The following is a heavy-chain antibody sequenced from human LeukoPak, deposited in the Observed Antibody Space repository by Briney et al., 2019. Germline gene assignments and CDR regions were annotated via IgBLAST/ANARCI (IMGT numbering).Heavy chain of an antibody. D-gene: IGHD6-13*01. J-gene: IGHJ4*02. CDR1: GFTVSSNY. Sequence: PGRSLRLSCAASGFTVSSNYMSWVRQAPGKGLERVSVIYSGGSTYYADSVKGRFTISRDNSKNTLYLQMNSLRAEDTAVYYCAREIAAAGNFDYWGQGTLVTVSS. CDR2: IYSGGST. V-gene: IGHV3-66*01. CDR3: AREIAAAGNFDY.